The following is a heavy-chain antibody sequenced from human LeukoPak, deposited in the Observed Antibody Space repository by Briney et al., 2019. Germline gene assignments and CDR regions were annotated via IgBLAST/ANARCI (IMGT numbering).Heavy chain of an antibody. Sequence: GGSLRLPCAASGFTLSSYGMHWVRQAPGKGLEWVAVISYDGSNKYYADSVKGRFTISRDNSKNTLYLQMNSLRAEDTAVYYCARDVGGYRYGYRPTELYWYFDLWGRGTLVTVSS. J-gene: IGHJ2*01. D-gene: IGHD5-18*01. CDR2: ISYDGSNK. CDR3: ARDVGGYRYGYRPTELYWYFDL. CDR1: GFTLSSYG. V-gene: IGHV3-30*03.